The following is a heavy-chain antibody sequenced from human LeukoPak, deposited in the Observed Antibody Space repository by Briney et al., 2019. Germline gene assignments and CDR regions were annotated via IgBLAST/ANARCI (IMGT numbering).Heavy chain of an antibody. V-gene: IGHV3-11*04. J-gene: IGHJ1*01. CDR1: GFTFNNAW. CDR3: ARGRFGSC. CDR2: ISSSGNSI. Sequence: GGSLRLSCAASGFTFNNAWMSWVRQAPGKGLEWVSYISSSGNSIYYADSVKGRFTISRDNAKNSLYLQMNSLRAEDMAVYYCARGRFGSCWGQGTLVTVSS. D-gene: IGHD6-13*01.